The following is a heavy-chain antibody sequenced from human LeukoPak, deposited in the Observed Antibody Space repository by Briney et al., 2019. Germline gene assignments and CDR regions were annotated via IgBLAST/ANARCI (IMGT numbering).Heavy chain of an antibody. D-gene: IGHD4-17*01. V-gene: IGHV3-7*01. Sequence: GGSLRLSCAASGFTFSSYWMSWVRQAPGKGLERVANIKQDGSEKYYVDSVKGRFTISRDNAKNSLYLQMNSLRAEDTAVYFCAREGNYGDYDYYWGQGTLVTVSS. J-gene: IGHJ4*02. CDR3: AREGNYGDYDYY. CDR1: GFTFSSYW. CDR2: IKQDGSEK.